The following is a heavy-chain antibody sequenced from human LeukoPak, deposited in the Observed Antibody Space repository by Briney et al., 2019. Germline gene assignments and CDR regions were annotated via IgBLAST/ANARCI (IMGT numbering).Heavy chain of an antibody. D-gene: IGHD6-19*01. V-gene: IGHV1-69*04. J-gene: IGHJ4*02. CDR2: IIPILGIA. Sequence: SVKVSCKASGGTFSSYAISWVRQAPGQGLEWMGRIIPILGIANYAQKFQGRVTITADKSTSTAYMELSSLRSEDTAVHYCARPVAGTDFDYWGQGTLVTVSS. CDR1: GGTFSSYA. CDR3: ARPVAGTDFDY.